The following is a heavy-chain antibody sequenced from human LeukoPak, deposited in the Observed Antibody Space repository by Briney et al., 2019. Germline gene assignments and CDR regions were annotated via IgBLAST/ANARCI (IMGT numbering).Heavy chain of an antibody. CDR1: GYTFTSYG. V-gene: IGHV1-18*01. CDR3: ARTYVDYYDSSGSDY. Sequence: ASVKVSCKASGYTFTSYGISWLGQAPGQGLEWMGWISAYNGNTNYAQKLQGRVNMTTDTSTSTAYMELRRLRSDDTAVYYYARTYVDYYDSSGSDYWGQGTLVTVSS. CDR2: ISAYNGNT. J-gene: IGHJ4*02. D-gene: IGHD3-22*01.